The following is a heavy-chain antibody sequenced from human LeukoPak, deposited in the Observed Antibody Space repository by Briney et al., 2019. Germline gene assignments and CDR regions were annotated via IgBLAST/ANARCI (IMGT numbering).Heavy chain of an antibody. CDR2: IYHSGST. CDR3: ARVVPAAMFDY. V-gene: IGHV4-38-2*02. Sequence: SETLSLTCTVSGYSISSGYYWGWIRQPPGKGLEWIGSIYHSGSTYYNPSLKSRVTISVDTSKNQFSLKLSSVTAADTAVYYCARVVPAAMFDYWGQGTLVTVSS. CDR1: GYSISSGYY. J-gene: IGHJ4*02. D-gene: IGHD2-2*01.